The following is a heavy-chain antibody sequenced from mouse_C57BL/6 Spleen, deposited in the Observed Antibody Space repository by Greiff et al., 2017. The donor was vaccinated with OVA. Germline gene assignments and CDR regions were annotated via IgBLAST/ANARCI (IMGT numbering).Heavy chain of an antibody. Sequence: QVTLKESGPGILQSSQTLSLTCSFSGFSLSTSGMGVSWIRQPSGKGLEWLARIYWDDDKRYNPSLKSRLTISKDTSRNQVFLKITSVDTADTATYYCARRDGYDEGFAYWGQGTLVTVSA. CDR3: ARRDGYDEGFAY. V-gene: IGHV8-12*01. J-gene: IGHJ3*01. CDR2: IYWDDDK. D-gene: IGHD2-2*01. CDR1: GFSLSTSGMG.